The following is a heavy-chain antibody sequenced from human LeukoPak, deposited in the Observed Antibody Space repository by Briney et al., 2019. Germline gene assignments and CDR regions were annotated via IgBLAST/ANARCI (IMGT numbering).Heavy chain of an antibody. CDR3: ARSPARYCSSTGCSFDP. J-gene: IGHJ5*02. Sequence: ASVKVSCKASGYTFTGYYMHWVRQAPGQGLEWMGWINPNSGGTNYAQKFQGRVTMTRDTSISTAYMELSRLRSDDTAVYYCARSPARYCSSTGCSFDPWGQGTLVTVSS. CDR1: GYTFTGYY. D-gene: IGHD2-2*01. V-gene: IGHV1-2*02. CDR2: INPNSGGT.